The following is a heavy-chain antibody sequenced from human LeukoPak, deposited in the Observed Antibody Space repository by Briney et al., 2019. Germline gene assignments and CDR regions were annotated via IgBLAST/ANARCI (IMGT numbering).Heavy chain of an antibody. Sequence: PGGSLRLSCAASGFTFSSYGMHWVRQAPGKGLEWVAVIWYDGSNKYYADSVKGRFTISRDNSKNTLYLQMNSLRAEDTAVYYCARDLSDSSGYHPDYWGQGTLDTVSS. D-gene: IGHD3-22*01. CDR2: IWYDGSNK. J-gene: IGHJ4*02. V-gene: IGHV3-33*01. CDR1: GFTFSSYG. CDR3: ARDLSDSSGYHPDY.